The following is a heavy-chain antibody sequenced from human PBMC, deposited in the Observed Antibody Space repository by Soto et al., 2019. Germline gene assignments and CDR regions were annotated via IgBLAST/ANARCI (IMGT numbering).Heavy chain of an antibody. CDR2: IIPIFGKA. CDR1: GGTFSSYA. Sequence: QVQLVQSGAEVKKPGSSVKVSCKASGGTFSSYAISWVRQAAGQGLEWMRGIIPIFGKANYAQKFQGRVTITADESTSTAYMELSSLRSEDTAVYYCARGRTPMGGRYWFDPWGQGTLVTVSS. J-gene: IGHJ5*02. V-gene: IGHV1-69*01. CDR3: ARGRTPMGGRYWFDP. D-gene: IGHD3-16*01.